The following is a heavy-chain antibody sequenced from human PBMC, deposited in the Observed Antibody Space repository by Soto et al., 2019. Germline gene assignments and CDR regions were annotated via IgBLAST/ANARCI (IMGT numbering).Heavy chain of an antibody. CDR2: IFSNDEK. D-gene: IGHD5-12*01. CDR1: GFSLSNARMG. Sequence: QVTLKESGPVLVKPTETLTLTCTVSGFSLSNARMGVSWIRQPPGKALEWLAHIFSNDEKSYSTSLKSRLTISTDTSKGQVVLTMTNMHPVDTATYYCARIGGYRGYGRYYYGMDVWGQGTTVTVSS. J-gene: IGHJ6*02. V-gene: IGHV2-26*01. CDR3: ARIGGYRGYGRYYYGMDV.